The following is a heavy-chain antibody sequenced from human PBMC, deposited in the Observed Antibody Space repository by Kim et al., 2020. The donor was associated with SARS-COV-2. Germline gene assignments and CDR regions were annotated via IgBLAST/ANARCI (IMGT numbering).Heavy chain of an antibody. CDR2: INPSGGST. CDR1: GYTFTSYY. J-gene: IGHJ5*02. V-gene: IGHV1-46*01. CDR3: ARDIGLRYFGGWFDP. D-gene: IGHD3-9*01. Sequence: ASVKVSCKASGYTFTSYYMHWVRQAPGQGLEWMGIINPSGGSTSYAQKFQGRVTMTRDTSTSTVYMELSSLRSEDTAVYYCARDIGLRYFGGWFDPWGQGTLVTVSS.